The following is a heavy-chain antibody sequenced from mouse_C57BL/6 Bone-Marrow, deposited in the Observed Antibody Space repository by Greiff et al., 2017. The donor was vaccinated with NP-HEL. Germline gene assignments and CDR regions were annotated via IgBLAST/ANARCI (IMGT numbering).Heavy chain of an antibody. CDR3: TPYGSSFYWYCDV. J-gene: IGHJ1*03. CDR2: IDPENGDT. Sequence: VQLQQSGAELVRPGASVKLSCTASGFNIKDDYMHWVKQRPEQGLEWIGWIDPENGDTEYASKFQGKATITADTSSNTAYLQLSSLTSEDTAVYYCTPYGSSFYWYCDVGGTGTTVSVSS. V-gene: IGHV14-4*01. CDR1: GFNIKDDY. D-gene: IGHD1-1*01.